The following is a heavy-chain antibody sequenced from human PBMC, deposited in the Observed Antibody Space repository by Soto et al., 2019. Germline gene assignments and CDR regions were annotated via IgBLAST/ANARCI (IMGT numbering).Heavy chain of an antibody. D-gene: IGHD4-17*01. CDR1: VFTFSNYG. V-gene: IGHV3-30*18. CDR3: AKDHLMTTVTTVGY. CDR2: ISYHGRDK. Sequence: QVQLVESGGGVVQPGRSLRLSCAASVFTFSNYGMHWVRQAPGKGLEWVAVISYHGRDKYYADSVKGRFTISRDNSKNTLYLEMNSLRAEDTAVYYCAKDHLMTTVTTVGYWGQGTLVTVSS. J-gene: IGHJ4*02.